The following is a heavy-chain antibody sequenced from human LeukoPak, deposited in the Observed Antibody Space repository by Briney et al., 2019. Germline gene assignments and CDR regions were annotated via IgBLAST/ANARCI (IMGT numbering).Heavy chain of an antibody. CDR2: ISNSGGDT. CDR1: GFTFSNYA. J-gene: IGHJ3*02. Sequence: PGGSLRLSCAAPGFTFSNYAMSWVRQAPGRGLEWVLGISNSGGDTQYADSVKGRFTISRDNSKNTLYLQMNSLRAEDTAVYYCAKSRSYTVRDAFEIWGQGTKVTVSS. D-gene: IGHD3-10*01. CDR3: AKSRSYTVRDAFEI. V-gene: IGHV3-23*01.